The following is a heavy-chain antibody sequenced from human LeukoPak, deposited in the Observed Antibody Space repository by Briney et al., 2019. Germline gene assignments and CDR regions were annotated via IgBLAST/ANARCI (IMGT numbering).Heavy chain of an antibody. J-gene: IGHJ6*03. CDR2: IDNDGTDT. V-gene: IGHV3-74*01. CDR1: GFSLSRYW. Sequence: GGSLRLSCAASGFSLSRYWMHWVRQAPGTGLVWVSHIDNDGTDTNYADSVRGRFTVSRDNAKNTLYLQMNGLRAEDTAVYYCTRGGFDHNMDVWGKGTTVT. D-gene: IGHD3-9*01. CDR3: TRGGFDHNMDV.